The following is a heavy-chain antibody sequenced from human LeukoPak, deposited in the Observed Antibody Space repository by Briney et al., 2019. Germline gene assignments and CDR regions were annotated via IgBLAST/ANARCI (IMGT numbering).Heavy chain of an antibody. Sequence: SETLSLTCTVSGGSISSSRYSWGWIRQPPGKGLECIGIIYYSGSTYYNPSLKSRVTISVDTSKNQFSLRLSSVTAADTAVYYCARRVSSRIFDYWGQGTLVTVSS. D-gene: IGHD6-13*01. V-gene: IGHV4-39*01. CDR3: ARRVSSRIFDY. CDR2: IYYSGST. CDR1: GGSISSSRYS. J-gene: IGHJ4*02.